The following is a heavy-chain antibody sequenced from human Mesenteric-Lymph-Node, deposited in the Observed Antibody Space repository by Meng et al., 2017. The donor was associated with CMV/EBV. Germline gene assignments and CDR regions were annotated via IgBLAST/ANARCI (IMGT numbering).Heavy chain of an antibody. CDR2: KYHSGST. CDR1: GYTFSSYDI. D-gene: IGHD1-26*01. Sequence: SCKASGYTFSSYDIDWIRQAPGKGLEWIGTKYHSGSTYYNPSLTSRITISVDTSKNQLSLKLTSVTAADTAVYYCARDTTYYGVDVWGQGTTVTVSS. J-gene: IGHJ6*02. V-gene: IGHV4-38-2*02. CDR3: ARDTTYYGVDV.